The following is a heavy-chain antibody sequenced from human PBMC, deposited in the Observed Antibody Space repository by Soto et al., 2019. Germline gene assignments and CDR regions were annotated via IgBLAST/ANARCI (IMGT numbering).Heavy chain of an antibody. D-gene: IGHD3-3*01. J-gene: IGHJ6*02. CDR3: ARDLGTIFGVVAYYYYYGMDA. V-gene: IGHV3-7*03. CDR1: GFTFSSYW. CDR2: IKQDGSEK. Sequence: PGGSLRLSCAASGFTFSSYWMSWVRQAPGKGLEWVANIKQDGSEKYYVDSVKGRFTISRDNAKNSLYLQMNSLRAEDTAVYYCARDLGTIFGVVAYYYYYGMDAWGQGTTVTVSS.